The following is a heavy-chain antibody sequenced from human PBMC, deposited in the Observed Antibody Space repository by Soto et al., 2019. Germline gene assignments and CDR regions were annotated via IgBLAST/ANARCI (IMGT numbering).Heavy chain of an antibody. D-gene: IGHD5-12*01. CDR2: IYYTGGT. CDR1: GHSISSDNW. J-gene: IGHJ4*02. CDR3: ARKTAGYNPFDD. V-gene: IGHV4-28*01. Sequence: QVQLQESGPGLVKPSDTLSLSCAVSGHSISSDNWWGWIRQPPGKGLEWIGYIYYTGGTHYNPPLKSRVTMSVDRSKNKFSLKLSSVTAVDTAVYYCARKTAGYNPFDDWGQGTPVTVSS.